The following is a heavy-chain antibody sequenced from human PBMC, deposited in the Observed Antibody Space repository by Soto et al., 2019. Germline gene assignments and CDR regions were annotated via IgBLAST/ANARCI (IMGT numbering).Heavy chain of an antibody. CDR2: IDPSDSYT. CDR1: VYSFTSYW. J-gene: IGHJ6*02. V-gene: IGHV5-10-1*01. CDR3: ARRKQDNYYYYYGMDV. Sequence: PGESLKISCKGSVYSFTSYWISWVRQMPGKGLEWMGRIDPSDSYTNYSPSFQGHVTISADKSISTAYLQWSSLKASDTAMYYCARRKQDNYYYYYGMDVWGQGTTVTVSS.